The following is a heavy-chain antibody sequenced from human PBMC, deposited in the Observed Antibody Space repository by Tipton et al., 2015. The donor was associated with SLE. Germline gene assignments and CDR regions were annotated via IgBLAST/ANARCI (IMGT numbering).Heavy chain of an antibody. V-gene: IGHV3-69-1*01. CDR1: GFSFSDYY. Sequence: GSLRLSCAVSGFSFSDYYMTWIRQAPGKGLEWISYISTTNTRYYADSVKGRLTVSRDNAENSLYLQMNSLRAEDTALYYCVKDMDSFGSKSVLEFWGQGTLVTVSS. D-gene: IGHD3-10*01. CDR2: ISTTNTR. CDR3: VKDMDSFGSKSVLEF. J-gene: IGHJ4*02.